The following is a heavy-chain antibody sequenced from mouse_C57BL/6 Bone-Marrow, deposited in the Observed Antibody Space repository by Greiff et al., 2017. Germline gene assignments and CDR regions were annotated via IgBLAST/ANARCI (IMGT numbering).Heavy chain of an antibody. Sequence: EVQLQQSGPELVKPGASVKISCKASGYTFTDYYMNWVKQSPGKSLEWIGDINPNNGGTSYNQKFKGKATLTVDKSSSTAYMELRRLTSEDSAVYYCARELDGSGYGFAYWGRGTLVTVSA. J-gene: IGHJ3*01. V-gene: IGHV1-26*01. CDR1: GYTFTDYY. D-gene: IGHD3-2*02. CDR2: INPNNGGT. CDR3: ARELDGSGYGFAY.